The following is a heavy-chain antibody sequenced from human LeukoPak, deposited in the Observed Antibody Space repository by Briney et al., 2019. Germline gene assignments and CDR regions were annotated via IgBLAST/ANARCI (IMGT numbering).Heavy chain of an antibody. V-gene: IGHV3-7*03. CDR2: ISNGGGAT. CDR3: ASNWAYDYVVQSY. D-gene: IGHD3-16*01. Sequence: GGSLRLSCVASGYTFSPYWMSWVRQTPGKGLEWVASISNGGGATFYGDSVRGRFTVSRDDAKNSLFLQMNGLRSDDTAVYYCASNWAYDYVVQSYWGQGTLVTVSS. J-gene: IGHJ4*02. CDR1: GYTFSPYW.